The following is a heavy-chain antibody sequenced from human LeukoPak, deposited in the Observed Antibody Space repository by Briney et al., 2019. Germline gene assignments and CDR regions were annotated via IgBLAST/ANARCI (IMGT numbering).Heavy chain of an antibody. D-gene: IGHD5-12*01. CDR3: ARPQGDITTAFDY. Sequence: GGSLRLSCAASGFTVSGNYMSWVRQAPGKGLEWVSSISSSSSYIYYADSVKGRFTISRDNAKNSLYLQMNSLRAEDTAVYYCARPQGDITTAFDYWGQGTLVTVSS. V-gene: IGHV3-21*01. CDR1: GFTVSGNY. J-gene: IGHJ4*02. CDR2: ISSSSSYI.